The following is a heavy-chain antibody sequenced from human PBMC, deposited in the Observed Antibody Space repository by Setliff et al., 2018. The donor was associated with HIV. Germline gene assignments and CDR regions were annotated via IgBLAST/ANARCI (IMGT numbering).Heavy chain of an antibody. CDR1: GFIFSSYD. CDR2: IRYDGSNK. J-gene: IGHJ4*02. CDR3: ARDGGYGTPFDY. D-gene: IGHD1-26*01. Sequence: LRLSCAASGFIFSSYDMHWVRQAPGKGLEWVAFIRYDGSNKYYVDSVKGRFTISRDNAKNTVYLQMNSLRVEDTGVYHCARDGGYGTPFDYWGQGTPVTVSS. V-gene: IGHV3-30*02.